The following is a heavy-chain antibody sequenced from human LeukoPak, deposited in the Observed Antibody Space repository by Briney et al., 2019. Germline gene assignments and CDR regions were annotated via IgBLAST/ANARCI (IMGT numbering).Heavy chain of an antibody. J-gene: IGHJ4*02. CDR2: ISSSSSYI. Sequence: GGSLRLSCAASGFTLSNYRMNWVRQAPGKGLEWVSSISSSSSYIDYGDSVKGRFTISRDNAKNSLYLQMNNLRAEDMALYYCAKARRDGYNSWGIFDYWGQGTLVTVSS. V-gene: IGHV3-21*04. CDR3: AKARRDGYNSWGIFDY. CDR1: GFTLSNYR. D-gene: IGHD5-24*01.